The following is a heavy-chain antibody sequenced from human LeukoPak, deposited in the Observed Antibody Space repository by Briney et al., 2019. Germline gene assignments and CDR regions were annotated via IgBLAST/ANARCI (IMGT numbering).Heavy chain of an antibody. CDR3: ARRRIVVVPAAYNWFAP. V-gene: IGHV4-59*12. CDR2: IYYSGST. D-gene: IGHD2-2*01. CDR1: GGSISNKY. Sequence: SETLSLTCTVSGGSISNKYWSWIRQPPGKGLEWIGYIYYSGSTNYNPSLKSRVTILVDTSKNQFSLKLSSVTAADTAVYYCARRRIVVVPAAYNWFAPWGQGTLVTVSS. J-gene: IGHJ5*02.